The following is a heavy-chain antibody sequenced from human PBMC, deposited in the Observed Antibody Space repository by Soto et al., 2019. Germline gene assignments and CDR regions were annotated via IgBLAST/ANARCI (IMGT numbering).Heavy chain of an antibody. CDR1: GYTFTSYG. J-gene: IGHJ4*02. V-gene: IGHV1-18*04. Sequence: QVQLVQSGAEVKKPGASVKVSCKASGYTFTSYGISWVRQAPGQGLEWMGWISAYNGNTNYAQKLQGRVTMTTDTPTGHAYMQVRSLRSDDTAVYYCARDSPVPMITFGGVIVPDYRGQGTLVPVSS. D-gene: IGHD3-16*02. CDR2: ISAYNGNT. CDR3: ARDSPVPMITFGGVIVPDY.